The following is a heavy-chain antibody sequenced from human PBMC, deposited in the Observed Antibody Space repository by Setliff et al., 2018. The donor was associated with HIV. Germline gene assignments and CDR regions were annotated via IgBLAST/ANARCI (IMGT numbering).Heavy chain of an antibody. D-gene: IGHD6-13*01. Sequence: PSETLSLTCTVSGGSISSYYWSWIRQPPGKGLEWIGHIYIGSTNYNPSLKSRVTISADTSKNQFSLKLSSVTAADTAAYYCARTYSSSWYSSHLWVDYWGQGTQVTVSS. CDR1: GGSISSYY. CDR3: ARTYSSSWYSSHLWVDY. V-gene: IGHV4-4*08. J-gene: IGHJ4*02. CDR2: IYIGST.